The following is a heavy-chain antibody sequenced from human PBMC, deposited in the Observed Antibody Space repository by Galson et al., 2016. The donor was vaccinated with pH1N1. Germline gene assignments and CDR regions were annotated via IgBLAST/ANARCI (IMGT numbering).Heavy chain of an antibody. CDR2: ISWNSGSI. J-gene: IGHJ4*02. V-gene: IGHV3-9*01. Sequence: SLRLSCAASGFTFDDYAMHWVRQAPGKGLEWVSGISWNSGSIGYADSVKGRFTISRYNAKNSLYLQMNSLRAEDTALYYCAKVRGYSYGFVDYWGQGTLVTVSS. CDR3: AKVRGYSYGFVDY. CDR1: GFTFDDYA. D-gene: IGHD5-18*01.